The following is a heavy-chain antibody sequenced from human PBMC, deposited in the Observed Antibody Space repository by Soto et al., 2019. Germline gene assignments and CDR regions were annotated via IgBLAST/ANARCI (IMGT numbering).Heavy chain of an antibody. CDR3: ARLRIATNNYKWFDP. CDR1: GDSISSIYY. CDR2: IYDTGAV. D-gene: IGHD2-21*01. Sequence: PSETLSLTCAVSGDSISSIYYWAWIRQPPGKGLEWIGHIYDTGAVDYNPSLRDRITISQDTSERQFSLNLRLVTAADTAVYYCARLRIATNNYKWFDPWGQGTLVTAPQ. J-gene: IGHJ5*02. V-gene: IGHV4-38-2*01.